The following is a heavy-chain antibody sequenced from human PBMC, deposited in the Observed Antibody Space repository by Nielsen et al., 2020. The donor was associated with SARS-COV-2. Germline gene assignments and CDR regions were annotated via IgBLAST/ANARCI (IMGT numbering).Heavy chain of an antibody. Sequence: RYAHGQGLEWMGRINPNSGGTHYAQKFQGSVTMTSDTSISTAYMELSRLRPDDTVIYYCAREADSPDAFDIWGQGTMVTVSS. J-gene: IGHJ3*02. CDR3: AREADSPDAFDI. V-gene: IGHV1-2*05. CDR2: INPNSGGT.